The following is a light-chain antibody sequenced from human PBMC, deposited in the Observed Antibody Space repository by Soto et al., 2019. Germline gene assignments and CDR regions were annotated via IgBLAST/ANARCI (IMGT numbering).Light chain of an antibody. Sequence: QSALTQPPSVSGSPGQSVTISCTGTSSYVGSYNRVSWYQQPPGTAPKLMIYEVSNRPSGVPDRSSGSKSGNTASLTISGLQAEDEADYYCSVYTSSSTYVFGTGTKVTVL. CDR3: SVYTSSSTYV. V-gene: IGLV2-18*01. CDR2: EVS. J-gene: IGLJ1*01. CDR1: SSYVGSYNR.